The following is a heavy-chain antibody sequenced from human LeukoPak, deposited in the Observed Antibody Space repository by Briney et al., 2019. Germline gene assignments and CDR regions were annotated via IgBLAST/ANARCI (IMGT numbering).Heavy chain of an antibody. V-gene: IGHV4-39*01. CDR1: GGSVIITSYY. CDR3: ARPVGSGWSSPSDH. Sequence: NTSETLSLTCTVSGGSVIITSYYWGWIRQPPGKGPEWIGSIDYSGSTYYNPSLKSRVTISVDTSKNQFSLRLSSVTAADTAVYYCARPVGSGWSSPSDHWGQGTLVTVSS. J-gene: IGHJ4*02. CDR2: IDYSGST. D-gene: IGHD6-19*01.